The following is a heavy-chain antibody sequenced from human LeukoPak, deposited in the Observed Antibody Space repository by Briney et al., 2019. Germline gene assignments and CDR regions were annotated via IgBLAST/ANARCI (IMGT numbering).Heavy chain of an antibody. V-gene: IGHV1-69*05. CDR1: GGTFSSYA. D-gene: IGHD3-3*01. J-gene: IGHJ6*03. CDR2: IIPIFGTA. CDR3: ARSGYYDFWSGYENYYYYYYMDV. Sequence: SVKVSCKASGGTFSSYAISWVRQAPGQGLEWMGGIIPIFGTANYAQKFQGRVTITTDESTSTAYMELSSLRSEDTAVYYCARSGYYDFWSGYENYYYYYYMDVWGKGTTVTVSS.